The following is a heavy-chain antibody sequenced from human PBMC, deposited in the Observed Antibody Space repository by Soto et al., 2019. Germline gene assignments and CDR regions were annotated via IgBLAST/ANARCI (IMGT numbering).Heavy chain of an antibody. CDR1: GFTFSSYA. CDR2: ISYDGSNK. D-gene: IGHD4-17*01. CDR3: ARDLGSRSGTTFFNYYYYYGMDV. J-gene: IGHJ6*02. Sequence: PGGSLRLSCAASGFTFSSYAMHWVRQAPGKGLEWVAVISYDGSNKYYADSVKGRFTISRDNSKNTLYLQMNSLRAEDTAVYYCARDLGSRSGTTFFNYYYYYGMDVWGQGTTVTVSS. V-gene: IGHV3-30-3*01.